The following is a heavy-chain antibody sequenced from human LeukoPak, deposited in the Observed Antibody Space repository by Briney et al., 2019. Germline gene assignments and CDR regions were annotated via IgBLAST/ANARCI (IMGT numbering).Heavy chain of an antibody. V-gene: IGHV1-24*01. Sequence: ASVKVSCKVSGYTLTELSMHWVRQAPGKGLEWMGGFDPEDGETIYAQKFQGRVTMTEATSTDTAYMELSRLRSEDTAVYYCATGQDSGSYGDQEEIDAFDIWGQGTMVTVSS. CDR3: ATGQDSGSYGDQEEIDAFDI. CDR1: GYTLTELS. CDR2: FDPEDGET. J-gene: IGHJ3*02. D-gene: IGHD1-26*01.